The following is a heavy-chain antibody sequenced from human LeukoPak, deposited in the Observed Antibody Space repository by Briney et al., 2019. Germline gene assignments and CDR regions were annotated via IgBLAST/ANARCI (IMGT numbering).Heavy chain of an antibody. V-gene: IGHV4-59*01. J-gene: IGHJ3*02. CDR1: GGSISSYY. CDR2: IYYSGST. D-gene: IGHD3-3*01. CDR3: ARNLGDFWSGYYSAFDI. Sequence: SETLSLTCTVSGGSISSYYWSWLRQPPGKGLEWIGYIYYSGSTNYNPSLKSRVTISVATYKNQCPLKLSSVTAADTAVYYCARNLGDFWSGYYSAFDIWGQGTMVTVSS.